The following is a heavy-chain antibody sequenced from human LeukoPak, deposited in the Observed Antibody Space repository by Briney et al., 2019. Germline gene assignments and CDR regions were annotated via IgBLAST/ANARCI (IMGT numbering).Heavy chain of an antibody. D-gene: IGHD2-21*02. J-gene: IGHJ1*01. V-gene: IGHV3-15*01. CDR3: TTAMVVTAILYFQP. CDR2: IKSKTDGGTT. Sequence: GGSLRLSCAASGFTFSNAWMSWVRQAPGKGLEWVGRIKSKTDGGTTDYAAPVKGRFTISRDDSKNTLHLQMNSLKTEDTAVYYCTTAMVVTAILYFQPWGQGTLVTVSS. CDR1: GFTFSNAW.